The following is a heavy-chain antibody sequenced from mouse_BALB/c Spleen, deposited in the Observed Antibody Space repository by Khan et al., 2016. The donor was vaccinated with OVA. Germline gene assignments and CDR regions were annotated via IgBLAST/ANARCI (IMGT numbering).Heavy chain of an antibody. CDR1: GYTFTTYW. Sequence: QVRLQQSGAELATPGASVKMSCKASGYTFTTYWLHWVKQRPGQGLEWIGYIDPSTGYTEYNQKFKDKATLTTDKSSSTAYMQLSSLTSEDSAVYDSARRGLYGIVAYWGQGTLLTVSA. CDR3: ARRGLYGIVAY. V-gene: IGHV1-4*01. J-gene: IGHJ3*01. D-gene: IGHD2-1*01. CDR2: IDPSTGYT.